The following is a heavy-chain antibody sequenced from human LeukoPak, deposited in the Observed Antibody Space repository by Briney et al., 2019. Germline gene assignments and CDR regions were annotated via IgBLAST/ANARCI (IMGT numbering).Heavy chain of an antibody. CDR2: INHSGST. Sequence: SETLSLTCAVYGGSFSGYYWSWIRQPPGKGLEWIGEINHSGSTNYNPSLKSRVTISVGTSKNQFSLKLSSVTAADTAVYYCARHLSPGYCSGGSCSQFDYWGQGTLVAVSS. J-gene: IGHJ4*02. CDR1: GGSFSGYY. V-gene: IGHV4-34*01. D-gene: IGHD2-15*01. CDR3: ARHLSPGYCSGGSCSQFDY.